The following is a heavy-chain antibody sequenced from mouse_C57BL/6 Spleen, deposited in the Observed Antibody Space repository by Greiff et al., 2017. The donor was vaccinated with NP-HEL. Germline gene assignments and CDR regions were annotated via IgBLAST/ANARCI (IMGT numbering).Heavy chain of an antibody. CDR1: GYTFTNYW. CDR3: ARYYGSSYELDYFDY. V-gene: IGHV1-63*01. D-gene: IGHD1-1*01. J-gene: IGHJ2*01. CDR2: IYPGGGYT. Sequence: QVQLQQSGAELVRPGTSVKMSCKASGYTFTNYWIGWAKQRPGHGLEWIGDIYPGGGYTNYNEKFKGKATLTADKSSSTAYMQFSSLTSEDSAIYYCARYYGSSYELDYFDYWGQGTTLTVSS.